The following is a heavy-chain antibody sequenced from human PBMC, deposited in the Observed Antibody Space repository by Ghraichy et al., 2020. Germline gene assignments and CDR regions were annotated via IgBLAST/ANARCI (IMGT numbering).Heavy chain of an antibody. Sequence: SETLSLTCTVSGGSISSSSYYWGWIRQPPGKGLEWIGSIYYSGSTYYNPSLKSRVTISVDTSKNQFSLKLSSVTAADTAVYYCARRQNYGYSIPSGTTHFDYWGQGTLVTVSS. V-gene: IGHV4-39*07. CDR3: ARRQNYGYSIPSGTTHFDY. D-gene: IGHD3-10*01. CDR2: IYYSGST. J-gene: IGHJ4*02. CDR1: GGSISSSSYY.